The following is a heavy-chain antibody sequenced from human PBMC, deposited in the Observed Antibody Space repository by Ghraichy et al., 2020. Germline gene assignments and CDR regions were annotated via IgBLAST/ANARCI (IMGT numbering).Heavy chain of an antibody. CDR2: IYYSGST. J-gene: IGHJ4*02. CDR3: AGQTFWVVRAAMLEPGVDY. D-gene: IGHD2-2*01. Sequence: SETLSLTCTVSGGSISSSSYYWGWIRQPPGKGLEWIGSIYYSGSTYYNPSLKSRVTISVDTSKNQFSLKLSSVTAADTAVYYCAGQTFWVVRAAMLEPGVDYWGQGTLVTVSS. V-gene: IGHV4-39*01. CDR1: GGSISSSSYY.